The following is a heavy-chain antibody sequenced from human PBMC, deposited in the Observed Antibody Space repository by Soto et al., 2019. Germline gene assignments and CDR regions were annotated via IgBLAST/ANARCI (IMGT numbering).Heavy chain of an antibody. CDR2: ISAYNGNT. V-gene: IGHV1-18*01. J-gene: IGHJ4*02. CDR1: GYTFTSYG. CDR3: ASFQLGNSWYWVY. D-gene: IGHD6-13*01. Sequence: QVQLVQSGAEVKKPGASVKVSCKASGYTFTSYGISWVRQAPGQGLEWMGWISAYNGNTNYAQKLQGRVTMTTDTATSTAELELRSLSSDDTAVYYCASFQLGNSWYWVYWGQGTLVTVSS.